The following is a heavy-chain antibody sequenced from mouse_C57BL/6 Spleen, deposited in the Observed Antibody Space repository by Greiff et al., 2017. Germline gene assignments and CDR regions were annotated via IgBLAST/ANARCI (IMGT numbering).Heavy chain of an antibody. Sequence: VQLQQPGAELVKPGASVKLSCKASGYTFTSYWMHWVKQRPGHGLEWIGMIHPNSGSTNYNEKFKSKATLTVDKSSSTAYMQLSSLTSEDSAVYYCARPSIYYGSSPFDYWGQGTTLTVSS. CDR2: IHPNSGST. J-gene: IGHJ2*01. D-gene: IGHD1-1*01. V-gene: IGHV1-64*01. CDR3: ARPSIYYGSSPFDY. CDR1: GYTFTSYW.